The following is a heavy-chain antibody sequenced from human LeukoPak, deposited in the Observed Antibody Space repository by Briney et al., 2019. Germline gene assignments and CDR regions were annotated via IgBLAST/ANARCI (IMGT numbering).Heavy chain of an antibody. Sequence: GGSLRLSCAASGFTFSSYSMSWVRQVPGKGLEWVSYISTSNSTIYYADSVKGRFTISRDNAKNSLDLQMNSLRADDTAVYYCARSGNYDCWGQGTLVTVSS. CDR1: GFTFSSYS. V-gene: IGHV3-48*01. D-gene: IGHD1-26*01. CDR3: ARSGNYDC. CDR2: ISTSNSTI. J-gene: IGHJ4*02.